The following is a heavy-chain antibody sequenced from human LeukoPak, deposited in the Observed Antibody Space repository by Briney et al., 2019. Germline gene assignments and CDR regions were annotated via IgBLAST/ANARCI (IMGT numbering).Heavy chain of an antibody. V-gene: IGHV3-64*02. J-gene: IGHJ4*02. CDR2: ISYNGGST. CDR3: TRRAAADTFYSDY. Sequence: GGSLILSCAASGFTFNTYAMHWVRQAPEKGLEYVAAISYNGGSTYYADSVKGRFTISRDNSKNTLYLQMGSLRAEDMAVYYCTRRAAADTFYSDYWGQGILVTVSS. CDR1: GFTFNTYA. D-gene: IGHD6-13*01.